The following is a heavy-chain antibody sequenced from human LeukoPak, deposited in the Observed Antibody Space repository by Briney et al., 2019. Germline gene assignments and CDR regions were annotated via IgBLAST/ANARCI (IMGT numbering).Heavy chain of an antibody. J-gene: IGHJ4*02. CDR1: GFTFSSYW. V-gene: IGHV3-74*01. Sequence: GGSLRLSCAASGFTFSSYWIHWVRQAPGKGLVWLSRINYDGSFSNYADSVKGRFTISRDNARNSLYLQMSSLRAEDTAVYYCARALYYDILTGYQTHTYYFDYWGQGTLVTVSS. CDR3: ARALYYDILTGYQTHTYYFDY. CDR2: INYDGSFS. D-gene: IGHD3-9*01.